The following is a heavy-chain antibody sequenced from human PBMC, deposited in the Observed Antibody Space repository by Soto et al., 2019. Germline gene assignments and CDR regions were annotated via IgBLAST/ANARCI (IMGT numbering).Heavy chain of an antibody. CDR2: IYSGGST. V-gene: IGHV3-53*01. CDR1: GFTVSSNY. J-gene: IGHJ4*02. D-gene: IGHD4-17*01. Sequence: GGSLGLSCAASGFTVSSNYMSWVRQAPGKGLEWVSVIYSGGSTYYADSVKGRFTTSRDNSKNTLYLQMNSLRAEDTAVYYCARLMTTVTINDYWGQGTLVTVSS. CDR3: ARLMTTVTINDY.